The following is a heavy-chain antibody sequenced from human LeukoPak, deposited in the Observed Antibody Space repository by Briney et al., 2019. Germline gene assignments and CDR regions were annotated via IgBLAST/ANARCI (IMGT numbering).Heavy chain of an antibody. J-gene: IGHJ4*02. CDR1: GGSFSGYY. Sequence: SETLSLTCAVYGGSFSGYYWSWIRQPPGKGLEWIGEINHSGSTNYNPSLKSRVTISVDKSKNQFSLKLSSVTAADTAVYYCARESFEYSSSNVPGTVDYWGQGTLVTVSS. D-gene: IGHD6-6*01. CDR3: ARESFEYSSSNVPGTVDY. CDR2: INHSGST. V-gene: IGHV4-34*01.